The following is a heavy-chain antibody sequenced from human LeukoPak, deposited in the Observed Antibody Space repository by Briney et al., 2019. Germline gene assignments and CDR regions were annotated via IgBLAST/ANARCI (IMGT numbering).Heavy chain of an antibody. V-gene: IGHV1-18*01. CDR1: GYTLTSYG. J-gene: IGHJ4*02. D-gene: IGHD3-10*01. CDR3: ARDSTGDERYGSGSYYGY. CDR2: ISAYNGNT. Sequence: ASVKVSCKASGYTLTSYGISWVRQAPGQGLEWMGWISAYNGNTNYAQQFQGRVTMPTDTSTSTVYMELRSLRSDDTAVYYCARDSTGDERYGSGSYYGYWGQGTLVTVSS.